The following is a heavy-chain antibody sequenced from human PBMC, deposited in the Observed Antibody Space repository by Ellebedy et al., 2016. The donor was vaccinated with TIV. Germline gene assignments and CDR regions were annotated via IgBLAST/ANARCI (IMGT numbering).Heavy chain of an antibody. Sequence: LSLTCAVTGFTFRAFGMHWVRQAPGKGLEWVAVISYDGTHTYYADFVRGRFTVSRDNSKNTLYLQMNSLRAEDTAVYYCATDRGEGGLLSFFDLWGQGTLVTVSP. J-gene: IGHJ4*02. CDR3: ATDRGEGGLLSFFDL. D-gene: IGHD2/OR15-2a*01. V-gene: IGHV3-30*03. CDR1: GFTFRAFG. CDR2: ISYDGTHT.